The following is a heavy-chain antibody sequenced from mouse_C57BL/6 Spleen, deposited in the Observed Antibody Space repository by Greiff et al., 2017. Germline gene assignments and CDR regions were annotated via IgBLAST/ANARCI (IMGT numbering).Heavy chain of an antibody. CDR2: IDPENGDT. J-gene: IGHJ4*01. CDR3: TTCSSHAMDY. CDR1: GFNIKDDY. D-gene: IGHD1-1*01. Sequence: EVQLQESGAELVRPGASVKLSCTASGFNIKDDYMHWVKQRPEQGLEWIGWIDPENGDTEYASKFQGKATITADTSSNTAYLQLSSLTSEETAVYYCTTCSSHAMDYWGQGTSVTVSS. V-gene: IGHV14-4*01.